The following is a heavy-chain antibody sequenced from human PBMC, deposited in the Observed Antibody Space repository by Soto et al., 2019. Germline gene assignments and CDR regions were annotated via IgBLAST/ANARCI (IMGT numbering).Heavy chain of an antibody. V-gene: IGHV5-10-1*01. Sequence: PGESLKISCKGSGYSFTSYWIGWVRQMPGKGLEWMGRIDPSDSYTNYSPSFQGHVTISADKSISTAYLQWSSLKASDTAMYYCARHKVCMVRGVPCYYYGMDVWGQGTTVTVSS. CDR2: IDPSDSYT. J-gene: IGHJ6*02. D-gene: IGHD3-10*01. CDR3: ARHKVCMVRGVPCYYYGMDV. CDR1: GYSFTSYW.